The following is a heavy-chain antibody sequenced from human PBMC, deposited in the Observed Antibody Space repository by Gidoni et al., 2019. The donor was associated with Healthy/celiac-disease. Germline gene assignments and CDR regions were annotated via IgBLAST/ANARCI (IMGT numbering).Heavy chain of an antibody. Sequence: QVQLQQWGAGLLKPSETLSLTCAVYGGSFSGYYWSWIRQPPGKGLECIGEINHSGSTNYNPSLKSRVTISVDTSKNQFSLKLSSVTAADTAVYYCARGNPPHYWGQGTLVTVSS. CDR1: GGSFSGYY. CDR2: INHSGST. CDR3: ARGNPPHY. V-gene: IGHV4-34*01. J-gene: IGHJ4*02.